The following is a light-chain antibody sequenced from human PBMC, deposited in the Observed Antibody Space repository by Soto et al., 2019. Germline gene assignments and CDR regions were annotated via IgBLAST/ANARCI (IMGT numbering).Light chain of an antibody. V-gene: IGKV3-15*01. CDR2: AAS. Sequence: EIVITHTPATLSVSQEERATLSCRASQSVSSNLAWYQQKPGQAPRLLIYAASTRATGVPARFSGSGSGTEFTLTISSLQSEDFAVYYCQQYNNWPITFGEGTRLEI. CDR3: QQYNNWPIT. J-gene: IGKJ5*01. CDR1: QSVSSN.